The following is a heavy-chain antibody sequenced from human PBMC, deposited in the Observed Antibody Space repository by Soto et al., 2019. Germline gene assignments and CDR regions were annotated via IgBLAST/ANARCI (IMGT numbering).Heavy chain of an antibody. Sequence: PSETLSLTCTVSGGSISSYYLTWIRQPPGKGLEWIGYIYYSGSTNYNPSLKSRVTISVDTSKNQFSLKLSSVTAADTAVYYCARADPYYDFWSGYSGDWFDPWGQGPLVTVSS. D-gene: IGHD3-3*01. V-gene: IGHV4-59*01. J-gene: IGHJ5*02. CDR1: GGSISSYY. CDR3: ARADPYYDFWSGYSGDWFDP. CDR2: IYYSGST.